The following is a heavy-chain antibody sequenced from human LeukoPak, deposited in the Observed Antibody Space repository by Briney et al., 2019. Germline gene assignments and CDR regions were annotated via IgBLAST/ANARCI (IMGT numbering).Heavy chain of an antibody. CDR2: IYYSGST. V-gene: IGHV4-59*12. Sequence: SETLSLTCTVSGGSISSYYWSWIRQPPGKGLEWIGYIYYSGSTNYNPSLKSRVTISVDTSKNQFSLKLSSVTAADTAVYYCARPRAGTSWFDPWGQGTLVTVSS. J-gene: IGHJ5*02. CDR1: GGSISSYY. CDR3: ARPRAGTSWFDP. D-gene: IGHD6-13*01.